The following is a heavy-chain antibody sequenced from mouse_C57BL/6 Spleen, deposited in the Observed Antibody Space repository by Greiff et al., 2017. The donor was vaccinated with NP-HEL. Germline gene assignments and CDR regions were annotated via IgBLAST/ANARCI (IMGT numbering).Heavy chain of an antibody. CDR2: IYPGSGST. CDR1: GYTFTSYW. Sequence: QVHVKQPGAELVKPGASVKMSCKASGYTFTSYWITWVKQRPGQGLEWIGDIYPGSGSTNYNEKFKSKATLTVDTSSSTAYMQLSSLTSEDSAVYYCARGGYDGGFDYWGQGTTLTVSS. V-gene: IGHV1-55*01. D-gene: IGHD2-2*01. J-gene: IGHJ2*01. CDR3: ARGGYDGGFDY.